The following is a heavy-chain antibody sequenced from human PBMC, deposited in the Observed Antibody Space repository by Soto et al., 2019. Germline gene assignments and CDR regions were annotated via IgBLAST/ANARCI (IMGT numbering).Heavy chain of an antibody. CDR1: GFKFSDYY. D-gene: IGHD6-13*01. V-gene: IGHV3-11*05. CDR2: IDGTRTDP. J-gene: IGHJ4*02. CDR3: ANFIAAAGVVDY. Sequence: QVQLVESGGGLVKPGGSLRLSCAGSGFKFSDYYMSWIRQTPGKGLEWVSYIDGTRTDPYYADSVKGRFTISRDNARNLLYLQMNSLRVEDSAMYYCANFIAAAGVVDYWGQGALVTVSS.